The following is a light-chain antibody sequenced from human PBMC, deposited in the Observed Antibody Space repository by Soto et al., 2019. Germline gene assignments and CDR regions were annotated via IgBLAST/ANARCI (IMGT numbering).Light chain of an antibody. CDR1: QSVTSRS. Sequence: DIVLTQSPGTMSLSPGERATLFCRASQSVTSRSIAWHQQKPGQAPRLLIYGASSRATGIPDRFSASGSGTDFTLTISRLESEDSAVYYCQHYGSSPGLTFGGGTKVDIK. CDR2: GAS. J-gene: IGKJ4*01. V-gene: IGKV3-20*01. CDR3: QHYGSSPGLT.